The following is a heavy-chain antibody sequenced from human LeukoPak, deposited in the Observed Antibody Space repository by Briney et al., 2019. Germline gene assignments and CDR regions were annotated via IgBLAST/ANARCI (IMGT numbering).Heavy chain of an antibody. D-gene: IGHD3-10*01. CDR3: ASEPGYYYGSGGPPGNWFDP. CDR1: GYTFISHG. J-gene: IGHJ5*02. CDR2: IIPILGIA. Sequence: ASVKVSCKASGYTFISHGISWVRQAPGQGLEWMGRIIPILGIANYAQKFQGRVTITADKSTSTAYMELSSLRSEDTAVYYCASEPGYYYGSGGPPGNWFDPWGQGTLVTVSS. V-gene: IGHV1-69*04.